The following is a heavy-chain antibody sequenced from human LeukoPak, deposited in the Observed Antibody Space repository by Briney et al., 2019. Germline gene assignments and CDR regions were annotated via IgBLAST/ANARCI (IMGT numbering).Heavy chain of an antibody. CDR3: ARDSVVPAAKGSDY. J-gene: IGHJ4*02. CDR1: GGSISSGGYY. D-gene: IGHD2-2*01. CDR2: IYHSGST. V-gene: IGHV4-30-2*01. Sequence: PSQTLSLTCTVSGGSISSGGYYWRWIRQPPGKGLEWIGYIYHSGSTYYNPSLKSRVTISVDRSKNQFSLKLSSVTAADTAVYYCARDSVVPAAKGSDYWGQGTLVTVSS.